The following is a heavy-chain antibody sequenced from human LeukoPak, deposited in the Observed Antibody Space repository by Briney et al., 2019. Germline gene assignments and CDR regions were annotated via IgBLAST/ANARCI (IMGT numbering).Heavy chain of an antibody. CDR1: EFTDSSNY. CDR3: ARVRLDRSERNLDAFEN. Sequence: GGSLRLSCAASEFTDSSNYMSWVRQAPGKGLEWVSSNYSGGSTYHADSVKGRFTISRDNSKNMVYLQMNSLRAEDAAVYFCARVRLDRSERNLDAFENWGQGTMVTVSS. J-gene: IGHJ3*02. CDR2: NYSGGST. V-gene: IGHV3-53*01. D-gene: IGHD1-14*01.